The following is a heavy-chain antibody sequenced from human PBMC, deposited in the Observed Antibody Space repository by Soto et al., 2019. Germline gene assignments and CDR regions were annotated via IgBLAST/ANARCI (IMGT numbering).Heavy chain of an antibody. V-gene: IGHV4-38-2*01. Sequence: SETLSLTCAVSGYSIASGYYWALIRQSPGEGLEWIGSIYHAGSVYYNPSLNSRVAVSLDTSKNHFSLKLTSVTAADTAVYYCARTFDYYGMDVWGQGTTVTVSS. CDR3: ARTFDYYGMDV. CDR1: GYSIASGYY. CDR2: IYHAGSV. J-gene: IGHJ6*02.